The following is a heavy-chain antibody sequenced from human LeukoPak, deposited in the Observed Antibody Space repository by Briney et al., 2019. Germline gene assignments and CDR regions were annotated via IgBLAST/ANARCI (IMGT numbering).Heavy chain of an antibody. D-gene: IGHD3-10*01. V-gene: IGHV1-2*02. CDR3: AREPSGSGGYDY. CDR1: GFTFSGYY. Sequence: ASVKVSCKASGFTFSGYYMHWLRQAPGQGLEWMAWISPNSGGTNYVQKFQGRVTVTRDTSISTDYMEISGLTSDDTALYYCAREPSGSGGYDYWGQGTLVTVSS. J-gene: IGHJ4*02. CDR2: ISPNSGGT.